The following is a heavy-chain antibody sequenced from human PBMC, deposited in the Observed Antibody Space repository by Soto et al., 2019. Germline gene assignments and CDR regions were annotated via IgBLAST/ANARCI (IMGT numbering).Heavy chain of an antibody. D-gene: IGHD3-22*01. CDR1: GFTFSIYA. CDR3: ARDPYYYDRSGYPYYFDY. CDR2: ISYDGSNK. Sequence: PGGSLRLSCAASGFTFSIYAMHWGRQAPGKGLERVAVISYDGSNKYYADSVKGRFTISRDNSTNTLYLQMNSLRTEDTAVYYCARDPYYYDRSGYPYYFDYWGQGTLLTVSS. V-gene: IGHV3-30-3*01. J-gene: IGHJ4*02.